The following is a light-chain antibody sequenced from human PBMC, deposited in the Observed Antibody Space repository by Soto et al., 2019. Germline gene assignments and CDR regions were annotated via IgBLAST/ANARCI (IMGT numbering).Light chain of an antibody. Sequence: QSVLTQPPSASGTPGQRVTISCSGGSXNIGINTVNWYQQLPGTAPKVLIYTDNERPSGVPDRFSGSKSGTSASLAINGLQSGDEADYYCGAWDESLNGYVYGTGTRSPS. CDR1: SXNIGINT. V-gene: IGLV1-44*01. CDR3: GAWDESLNGYV. CDR2: TDN. J-gene: IGLJ1*01.